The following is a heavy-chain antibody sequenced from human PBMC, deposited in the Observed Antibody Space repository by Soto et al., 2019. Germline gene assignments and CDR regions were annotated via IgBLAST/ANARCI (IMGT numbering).Heavy chain of an antibody. CDR2: IYYSGST. CDR1: GGSISSGGYY. Sequence: TLSLTCTVSGGSISSGGYYWSWIRQHPGKGLEWIGYIYYSGSTYYNPSLKSRVTISVDTSKNQFSLKLSSVTAADTAVYYCATIYGDYASWFDPWGQGTLVTVSS. J-gene: IGHJ5*02. D-gene: IGHD4-17*01. V-gene: IGHV4-31*03. CDR3: ATIYGDYASWFDP.